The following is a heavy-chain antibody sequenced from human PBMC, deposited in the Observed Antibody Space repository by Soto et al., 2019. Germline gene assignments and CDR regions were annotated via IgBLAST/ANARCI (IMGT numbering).Heavy chain of an antibody. CDR3: ARLEGLQLGDYYYYYGMDV. D-gene: IGHD6-13*01. Sequence: PSETLSLTCTVSGGSISSYYWSWIRQPPGKGLEWIGYIYYSGSTNYNPSLKSRVTISVDTSKNQFSLKLSSVTAADTAVYYFARLEGLQLGDYYYYYGMDVWGQGTTVTVSS. J-gene: IGHJ6*02. CDR1: GGSISSYY. CDR2: IYYSGST. V-gene: IGHV4-59*01.